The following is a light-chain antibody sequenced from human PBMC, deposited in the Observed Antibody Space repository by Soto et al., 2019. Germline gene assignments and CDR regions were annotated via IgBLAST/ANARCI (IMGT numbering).Light chain of an antibody. Sequence: DIQMTQSPTSLSASVGDRVTITCRASQGIGNFVAWYQQKPGKAPKLLIYAASTLQSGVPSRFSGSGSGTDVTLTINSLQPEDVATYSCQKYSSVPVFGPGTKVEIK. CDR1: QGIGNF. V-gene: IGKV1-27*01. CDR2: AAS. J-gene: IGKJ3*01. CDR3: QKYSSVPV.